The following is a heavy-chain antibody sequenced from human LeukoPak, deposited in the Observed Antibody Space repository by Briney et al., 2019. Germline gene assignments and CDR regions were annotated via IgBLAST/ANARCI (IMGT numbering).Heavy chain of an antibody. V-gene: IGHV3-30*02. D-gene: IGHD2-15*01. CDR2: IRYDGGKR. CDR1: GFTFSSYG. J-gene: IGHJ4*02. CDR3: AKDGGGWAFDY. Sequence: GGSLRLSCVASGFTFSSYGMHWVRQAPGKGLEGVAFIRYDGGKRDYTDSVKGRFTISRDNSKNTLSLQMNSLRAEDTAVYYCAKDGGGWAFDYWGQGTLVTVSS.